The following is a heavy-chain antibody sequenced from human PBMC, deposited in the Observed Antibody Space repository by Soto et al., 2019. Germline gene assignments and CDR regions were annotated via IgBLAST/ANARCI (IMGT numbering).Heavy chain of an antibody. CDR1: GFTFSSYA. Sequence: GGSLRLSCAASGFTFSSYAMHWVRQAPGKGLEWVAVISYDGSNKYYADSVKGRFTISRDNSKNTLYLQMNSLRAEDTAVYYCARASEYYDFWSGYPPNYWGQGTLVTVSS. V-gene: IGHV3-30-3*01. CDR2: ISYDGSNK. D-gene: IGHD3-3*01. J-gene: IGHJ4*02. CDR3: ARASEYYDFWSGYPPNY.